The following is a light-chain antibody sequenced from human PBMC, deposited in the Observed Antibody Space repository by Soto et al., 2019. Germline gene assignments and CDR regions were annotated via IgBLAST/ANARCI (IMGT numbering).Light chain of an antibody. CDR3: QQSYSTPRT. Sequence: DIQMTQSPSSLSASVGDRVTITCRASQSISSYLNWYQQKPRKAPKLLIYAASSLQSGVPSRFSGSGSGTDFTLTISSLQPEDFATYYCQQSYSTPRTFGQG. J-gene: IGKJ1*01. CDR1: QSISSY. V-gene: IGKV1-39*01. CDR2: AAS.